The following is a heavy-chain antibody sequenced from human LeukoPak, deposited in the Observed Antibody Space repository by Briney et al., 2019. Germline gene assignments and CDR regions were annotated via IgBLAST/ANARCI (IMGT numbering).Heavy chain of an antibody. V-gene: IGHV4-39*07. Sequence: SETLSLTCTVSGGSISSNYYYWGWIRQPPGKGLEWIGSIYYSGHTYYNPSLKSRVTISVDTSKNQFSLKLSSVTAADTAVYYCARVHVEYQYSSSWDHYYYYYMDVWGKGTTVTISS. CDR3: ARVHVEYQYSSSWDHYYYYYMDV. J-gene: IGHJ6*03. CDR2: IYYSGHT. CDR1: GGSISSNYYY. D-gene: IGHD6-13*01.